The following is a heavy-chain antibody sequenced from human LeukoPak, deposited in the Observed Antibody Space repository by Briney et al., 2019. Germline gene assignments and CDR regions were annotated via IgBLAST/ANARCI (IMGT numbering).Heavy chain of an antibody. CDR1: GFTVSSNF. CDR3: ARALGGATDY. D-gene: IGHD1-26*01. Sequence: PGGSLRLSCAASGFTVSSNFMSWVRQAPGKGLEWVSVIYSGGGSYYTHSVKGRFTISRDNSKNMVYLQMNSLRAEDTAVYYCARALGGATDYWGQGTLVTVSS. CDR2: IYSGGGS. J-gene: IGHJ4*02. V-gene: IGHV3-53*01.